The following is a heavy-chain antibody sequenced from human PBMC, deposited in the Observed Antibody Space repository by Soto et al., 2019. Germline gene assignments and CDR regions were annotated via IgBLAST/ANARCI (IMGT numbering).Heavy chain of an antibody. D-gene: IGHD3-3*01. CDR2: INHSGIT. Sequence: QVQVQQWGAGLLKPSETLSLTCAVYGGSFSDYYGTWIRQSPGKGLEWIGEINHSGITYYNPSLKSRVTTSVDRSKNQFSLKLRSVTAADTAVYYCARGRLEWLLLGYGVDVWGQGTTVTVSS. CDR1: GGSFSDYY. V-gene: IGHV4-34*01. CDR3: ARGRLEWLLLGYGVDV. J-gene: IGHJ6*02.